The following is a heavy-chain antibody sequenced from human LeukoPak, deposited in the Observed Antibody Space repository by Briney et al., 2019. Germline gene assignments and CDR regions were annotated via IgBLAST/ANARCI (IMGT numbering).Heavy chain of an antibody. Sequence: SETLSLTCTVSGGSISSYYWSWIRQPPGKGLEWIGYIYYSGSTNYNPSLKSRVTISVDTSKNQFSLKLSSVTAADTAVYYCARHRGFSYGYDAFDIWGQGTMVTVSS. J-gene: IGHJ3*02. D-gene: IGHD5-18*01. CDR3: ARHRGFSYGYDAFDI. CDR2: IYYSGST. V-gene: IGHV4-59*08. CDR1: GGSISSYY.